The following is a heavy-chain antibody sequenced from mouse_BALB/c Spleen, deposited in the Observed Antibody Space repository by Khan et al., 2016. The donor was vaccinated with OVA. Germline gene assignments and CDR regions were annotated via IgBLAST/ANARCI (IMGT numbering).Heavy chain of an antibody. J-gene: IGHJ4*01. CDR2: INPSNGRT. CDR3: ARDGNYTYYAMDY. V-gene: IGHV1S81*02. CDR1: GYTFTSYW. D-gene: IGHD2-1*01. Sequence: QVRLQQSGAELVKPGASVKLSCKASGYTFTSYWMHWVKQRPGQGLEWIGEINPSNGRTNYNEKFKSKATLTVDKSSSTAYMQLSSLTSEDSAVYYCARDGNYTYYAMDYWGQGTSVTVSS.